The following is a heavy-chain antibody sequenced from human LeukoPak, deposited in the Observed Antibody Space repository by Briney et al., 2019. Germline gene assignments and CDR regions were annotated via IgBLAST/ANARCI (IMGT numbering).Heavy chain of an antibody. J-gene: IGHJ4*02. V-gene: IGHV1-2*02. CDR3: ARQIAVAGNLDY. CDR1: GYTFTH. D-gene: IGHD6-19*01. Sequence: ASVKVSCKASGYTFTHMHWVRQAPGQGLEWMGWINPNSGGTNYAQKFQGRVTMTWDTSISTAYMELSRLRSDDTAMYYCARQIAVAGNLDYWGQGTLVTVSS. CDR2: INPNSGGT.